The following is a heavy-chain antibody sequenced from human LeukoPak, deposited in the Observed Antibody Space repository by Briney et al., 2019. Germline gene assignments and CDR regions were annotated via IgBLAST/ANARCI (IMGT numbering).Heavy chain of an antibody. CDR1: GFTFSSYG. Sequence: SGGSLRLSCAASGFTFSSYGMHWVRQAPGKGLEWVAFIRYDGSNKYYADSVKGRFTISRDNSKNTLYLQMNSLRAEDTAVYYCAKEWFGEAYFDYWGQGTLVTVSS. V-gene: IGHV3-30*02. D-gene: IGHD3-10*01. CDR3: AKEWFGEAYFDY. J-gene: IGHJ4*02. CDR2: IRYDGSNK.